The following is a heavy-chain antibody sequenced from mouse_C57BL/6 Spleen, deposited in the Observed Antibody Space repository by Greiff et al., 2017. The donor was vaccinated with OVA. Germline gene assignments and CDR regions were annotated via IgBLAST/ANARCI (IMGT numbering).Heavy chain of an antibody. CDR2: ISPGGSST. CDR3: ARHGVIITTVVAKAMDY. CDR1: GFTFSSYC. V-gene: IGHV5-6*01. Sequence: EVQVVESGGDLVKPGGSLKLSCAASGFTFSSYCMSWVRQTPDKRLEWVASISPGGSSTYYPDSVKGRFTISRDNAKNTLYLQMSSLKSEDTAMYYCARHGVIITTVVAKAMDYWGQGTSVTVSS. D-gene: IGHD1-1*01. J-gene: IGHJ4*01.